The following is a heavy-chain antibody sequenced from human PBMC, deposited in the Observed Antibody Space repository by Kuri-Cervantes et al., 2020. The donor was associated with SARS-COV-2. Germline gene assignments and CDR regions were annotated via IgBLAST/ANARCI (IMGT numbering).Heavy chain of an antibody. CDR1: GFTFSSYA. D-gene: IGHD4-17*01. Sequence: GESLKISCAASGFTFSSYAMSWVRQAPGKGLEWVSAISGSGGSTYYADSVKGRFTISRDNSKNTLYLQMNSLRAEDTAVYYCASAKRASYGDPYNDWGQGTLVTVSS. CDR2: ISGSGGST. CDR3: ASAKRASYGDPYND. J-gene: IGHJ4*02. V-gene: IGHV3-23*01.